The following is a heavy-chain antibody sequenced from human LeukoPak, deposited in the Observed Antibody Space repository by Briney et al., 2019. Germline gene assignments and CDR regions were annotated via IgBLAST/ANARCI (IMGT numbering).Heavy chain of an antibody. CDR1: GLTFNSYW. Sequence: GGSLRLSCVVSGLTFNSYWMTWVRQAPGKGLEWVANIKHDGSEMYYVDSVKGRFTVSRDNARNSLYLQMNSLRAEDTAVFYCARGDYGDYDRSPYYYFGMDVWGQGTTVTVSS. V-gene: IGHV3-7*01. D-gene: IGHD4-17*01. CDR2: IKHDGSEM. J-gene: IGHJ6*02. CDR3: ARGDYGDYDRSPYYYFGMDV.